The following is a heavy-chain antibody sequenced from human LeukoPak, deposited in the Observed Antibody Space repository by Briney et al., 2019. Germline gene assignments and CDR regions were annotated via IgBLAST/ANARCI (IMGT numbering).Heavy chain of an antibody. CDR3: ARQGVGATDC. CDR2: ITYSGST. D-gene: IGHD1-26*01. V-gene: IGHV4-39*01. Sequence: SETLSLTCTVSGGSISSSYYYWAWIRQSPGKGLEWIGSITYSGSTYYNPSLESRVTISVDTSKNQFSLRLISVTAVDTAVYYCARQGVGATDCWGQGTLVTVSS. CDR1: GGSISSSYYY. J-gene: IGHJ4*02.